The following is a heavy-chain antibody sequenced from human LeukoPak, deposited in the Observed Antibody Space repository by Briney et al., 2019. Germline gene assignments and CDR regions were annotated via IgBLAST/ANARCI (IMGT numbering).Heavy chain of an antibody. CDR3: MSAHGY. Sequence: GGSLTLSCVVSGYSFSTNMMIWVRQAPGKGLEWVATILPGGKESYRVDSVKGQFTISRDNAKNSLFLQMNSLRVDDTAVYYCMSAHGYWGQGTLVTVSS. V-gene: IGHV3-7*01. J-gene: IGHJ4*02. CDR2: ILPGGKES. CDR1: GYSFSTNM.